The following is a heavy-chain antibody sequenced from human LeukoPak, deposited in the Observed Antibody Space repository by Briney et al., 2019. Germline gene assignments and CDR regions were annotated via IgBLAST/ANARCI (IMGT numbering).Heavy chain of an antibody. CDR3: AKFRGPSMIVPKDALDL. V-gene: IGHV3-23*01. D-gene: IGHD3-22*01. CDR1: GFTFSSYA. Sequence: GGSLRLSCAASGFTFSSYAMGWVRQAPGKGPERVSGMSGSGATRNYVDSVKGRFIISRDNSKNLLYLQMNSLRAEDTAVYYCAKFRGPSMIVPKDALDLWGQGTMVTVAS. CDR2: MSGSGATR. J-gene: IGHJ3*01.